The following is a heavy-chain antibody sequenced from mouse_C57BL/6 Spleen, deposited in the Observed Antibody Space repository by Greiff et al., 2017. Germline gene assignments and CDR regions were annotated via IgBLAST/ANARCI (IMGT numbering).Heavy chain of an antibody. D-gene: IGHD3-3*01. V-gene: IGHV1-76*01. CDR1: GYTFTDYY. CDR2: IYPGSGNT. J-gene: IGHJ2*01. CDR3: AREGTLLDY. Sequence: VQLQQSGAELVRPGASVKLSCKASGYTFTDYYINWVKQRPGQGLEWIARIYPGSGNTYYNEKFKGKATLTADKSSSTAYMQLSSLTSEDAAVYFCAREGTLLDYWGQGTTLTVSS.